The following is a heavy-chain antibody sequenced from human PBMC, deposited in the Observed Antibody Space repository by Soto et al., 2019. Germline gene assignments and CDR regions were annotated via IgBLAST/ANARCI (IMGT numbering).Heavy chain of an antibody. J-gene: IGHJ4*02. CDR3: ARGLFGGGYSYGYYFDY. V-gene: IGHV1-69*13. CDR2: IIPIFGTA. Sequence: ASVKVSCKASGGTFSSYAISWVRQAPGQGLEWMGGIIPIFGTANYAQKFQGRVTITADESTSTAYMELSSLRSEDTAVYYCARGLFGGGYSYGYYFDYWGQGTLVTVSS. D-gene: IGHD5-18*01. CDR1: GGTFSSYA.